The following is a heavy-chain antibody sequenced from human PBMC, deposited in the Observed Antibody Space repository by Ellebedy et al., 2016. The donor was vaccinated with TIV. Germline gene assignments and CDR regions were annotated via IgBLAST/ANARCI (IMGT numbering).Heavy chain of an antibody. Sequence: GESLKISCAASGFTFSSYWMSWVRQAPGKGLEWVANIKQDGSEKYYVDSVKGRFTISRDNAKNSLYLQMNSLRGEDTAVYYCARGGVVAGADYWGQGTLVTVSS. CDR2: IKQDGSEK. CDR1: GFTFSSYW. CDR3: ARGGVVAGADY. D-gene: IGHD6-19*01. J-gene: IGHJ4*02. V-gene: IGHV3-7*03.